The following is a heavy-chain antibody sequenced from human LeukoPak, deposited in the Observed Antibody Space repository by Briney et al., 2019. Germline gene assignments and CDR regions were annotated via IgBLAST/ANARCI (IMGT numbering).Heavy chain of an antibody. CDR2: ISGSGGST. J-gene: IGHJ6*03. D-gene: IGHD3-3*01. Sequence: PGGSLRLSCAASGFTLSSYAMSWVRQAPGKGLEWVSAISGSGGSTYYADSVKGRFTISRDNSKNTLYLQMNSLRAEDTAVYYCAKDRITIFGSVYYYMDVWGKGTTVTVSS. V-gene: IGHV3-23*01. CDR3: AKDRITIFGSVYYYMDV. CDR1: GFTLSSYA.